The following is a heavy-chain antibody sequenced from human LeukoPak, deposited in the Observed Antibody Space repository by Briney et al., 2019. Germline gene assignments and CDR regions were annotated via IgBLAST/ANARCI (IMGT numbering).Heavy chain of an antibody. Sequence: GASVKVSCKVSGYTLTELSMHWVRQAPGKGLEWVGGFDPEDGETIYAQKFQGSVTMTEDTSTDTAYMELSSLRSEDTAVYYCARGETTVTTPIDYWGQGTLVTVSS. CDR2: FDPEDGET. V-gene: IGHV1-24*01. CDR1: GYTLTELS. J-gene: IGHJ4*02. CDR3: ARGETTVTTPIDY. D-gene: IGHD4-17*01.